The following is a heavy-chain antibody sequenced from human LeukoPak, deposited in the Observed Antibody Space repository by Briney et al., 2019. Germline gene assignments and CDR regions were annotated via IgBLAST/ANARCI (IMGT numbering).Heavy chain of an antibody. D-gene: IGHD3-22*01. J-gene: IGHJ3*02. V-gene: IGHV4-39*01. CDR1: GGSISSSRYS. CDR2: IYYSGIT. Sequence: SETLSLTCTVSGGSISSSRYSWGWIRQPPGKGLEWIGSIYYSGITYYNPSLKSRVTISVDTSKNQFSLKLSSVTAADTAVYYCARGGSSGYYLPSIWGQGTMVTVSS. CDR3: ARGGSSGYYLPSI.